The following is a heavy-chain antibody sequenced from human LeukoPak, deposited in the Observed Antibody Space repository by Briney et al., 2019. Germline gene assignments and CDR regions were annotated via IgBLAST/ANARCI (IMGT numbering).Heavy chain of an antibody. CDR3: ARDGQEGDNSAFDI. CDR2: TRDKARCYRT. V-gene: IGHV3-72*01. CDR1: GVTLSDHH. J-gene: IGHJ3*02. D-gene: IGHD3-22*01. Sequence: PGGSLRLSCAASGVTLSDHHMDWVRQAPGKGLEWVGRTRDKARCYRTEYAASVKDRFTISRDDSKTLVYLQMNSLKIEDTAVYYCARDGQEGDNSAFDIWGQGTVVTVYS.